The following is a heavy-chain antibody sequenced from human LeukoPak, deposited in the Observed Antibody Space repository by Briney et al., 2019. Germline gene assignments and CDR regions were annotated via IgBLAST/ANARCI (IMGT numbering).Heavy chain of an antibody. Sequence: SETLSLTRAVYGGSFSGYYWSWIRQPPGKGLEWIGEINHSGSTNYNPSLKSRVTISVDTSKNQFSLKLSSVTAADTAVYYCARRRHDILTGYHFDYWGQGTLVTVSS. D-gene: IGHD3-9*01. CDR2: INHSGST. V-gene: IGHV4-34*01. CDR3: ARRRHDILTGYHFDY. CDR1: GGSFSGYY. J-gene: IGHJ4*02.